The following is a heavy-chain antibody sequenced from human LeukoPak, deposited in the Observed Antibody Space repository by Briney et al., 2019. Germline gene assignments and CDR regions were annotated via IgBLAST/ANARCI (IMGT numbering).Heavy chain of an antibody. CDR2: IKQDGSEK. D-gene: IGHD3-16*01. Sequence: GGSLRLSCAASGFTFSSYWMSWVHQAPGKGLEWVANIKQDGSEKYYVDSVKGRFTISRDIAKNSLYLQMNSLRAEDAALYYCASGRQLGYWGQGTLVTVSS. V-gene: IGHV3-7*01. CDR3: ASGRQLGY. J-gene: IGHJ4*02. CDR1: GFTFSSYW.